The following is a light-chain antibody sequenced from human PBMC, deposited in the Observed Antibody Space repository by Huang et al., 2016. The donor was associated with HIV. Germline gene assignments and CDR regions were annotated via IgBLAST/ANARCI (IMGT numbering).Light chain of an antibody. CDR3: QQRSNWPS. V-gene: IGKV3-11*01. CDR1: QSVSTY. Sequence: EIVLTQSPATLSLSPGERATLSCRASQSVSTYLAWYQQKPGQAPRLLIYEASNRATGIPARFSGSGSGTDFTLTISSLEPEDFALYYCQQRSNWPSFGPGTKVDIK. CDR2: EAS. J-gene: IGKJ3*01.